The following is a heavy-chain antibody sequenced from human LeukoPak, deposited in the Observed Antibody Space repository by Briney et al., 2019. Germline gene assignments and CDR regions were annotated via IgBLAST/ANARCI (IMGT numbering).Heavy chain of an antibody. D-gene: IGHD1-26*01. V-gene: IGHV3-30*18. Sequence: GGSLRLSCAASGFTFSSYGMHWVRQAPGKGLEWVAVISYDGSNKYYADSVKGRFTISRDNSKNTLYLQMNSLRAEDTAVYYCAKDQLKEWELGDFDYWGQGTLVTVSS. CDR3: AKDQLKEWELGDFDY. CDR1: GFTFSSYG. CDR2: ISYDGSNK. J-gene: IGHJ4*02.